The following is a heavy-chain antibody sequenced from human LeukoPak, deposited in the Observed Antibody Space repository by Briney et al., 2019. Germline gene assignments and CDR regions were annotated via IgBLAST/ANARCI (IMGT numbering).Heavy chain of an antibody. Sequence: GGSLRLSCSASGFPFSSYAMHWVRQAPGKGLEYVSAIVSNGDSTYYADSVKGRFTISRDNAKNTLYLQMSSLRPDDTAVYYCVNPGWYYDSSGYSYYYGMDVWGQGTTVTVSS. CDR1: GFPFSSYA. D-gene: IGHD3-22*01. V-gene: IGHV3-64D*09. J-gene: IGHJ6*02. CDR2: IVSNGDST. CDR3: VNPGWYYDSSGYSYYYGMDV.